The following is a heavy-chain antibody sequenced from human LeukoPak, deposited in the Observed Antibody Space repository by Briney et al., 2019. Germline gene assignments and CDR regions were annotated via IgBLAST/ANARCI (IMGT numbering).Heavy chain of an antibody. Sequence: ASVTVSCKASGYTFNGYYMHWVRQAPGQGLEWMGWINPNSGGTNYAQKFQGRVTMTRDTSISTAYMELSRLRSDDTAVYYCARGRPRIAAAGTDYWGQGTLVTVSS. J-gene: IGHJ4*02. D-gene: IGHD6-13*01. V-gene: IGHV1-2*02. CDR1: GYTFNGYY. CDR3: ARGRPRIAAAGTDY. CDR2: INPNSGGT.